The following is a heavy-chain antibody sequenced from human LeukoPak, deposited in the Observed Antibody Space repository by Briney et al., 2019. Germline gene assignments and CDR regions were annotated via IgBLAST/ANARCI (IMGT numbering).Heavy chain of an antibody. V-gene: IGHV4-34*01. D-gene: IGHD4-11*01. CDR1: GGSISSYY. J-gene: IGHJ4*02. CDR2: INHSGST. CDR3: ARSRIYSNYDFDY. Sequence: SETLSLTCTVSGGSISSYYWSLIRQPPWKGLEWIGEINHSGSTNYNPSLKSRVTISVDTSKNQFSLKPSSVTAADTAVYYCARSRIYSNYDFDYWGQGTLVTVSS.